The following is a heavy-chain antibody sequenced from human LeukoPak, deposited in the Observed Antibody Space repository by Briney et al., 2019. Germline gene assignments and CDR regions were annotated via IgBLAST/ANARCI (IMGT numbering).Heavy chain of an antibody. D-gene: IGHD3-10*01. CDR2: ITPNSGIT. CDR1: GYTLTGYY. Sequence: ASVKGSCRASGYTLTGYYIHWVRQAPGQGLEWMGWITPNSGITEYAQKFQGRVTMTRDTSTSTAYMEVSWLTSDDTALYYGAMDGSGRPSYYYYMDDWGTGTTVTVSS. V-gene: IGHV1-2*02. J-gene: IGHJ6*03. CDR3: AMDGSGRPSYYYYMDD.